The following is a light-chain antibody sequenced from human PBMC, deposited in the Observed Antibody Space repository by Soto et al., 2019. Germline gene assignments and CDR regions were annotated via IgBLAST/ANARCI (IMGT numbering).Light chain of an antibody. J-gene: IGKJ2*01. V-gene: IGKV3D-15*01. Sequence: EIVMTQSPGTLSVSTGEGATLSCRASQSVDSNLAWYQQKPGQAPRLLIYGASTRATGIPDRFRGSGSGTEFTLTISSLQSEDFTSYFCLQTDSVPYTFGQGT. CDR3: LQTDSVPYT. CDR1: QSVDSN. CDR2: GAS.